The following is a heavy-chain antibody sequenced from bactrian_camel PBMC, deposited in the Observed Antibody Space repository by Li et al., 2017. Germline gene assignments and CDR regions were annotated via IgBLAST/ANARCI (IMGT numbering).Heavy chain of an antibody. J-gene: IGHJ6*01. Sequence: HVQLVESGGGSVQAGGSLRLSCTFSGATYSRRCMAWFRQAPGKRREGVAVISTDRGTTQLADSVKDRFNISHDSAIRTLYLQMTNLKPEDTAMYYCAARFLCIGGFHTVPGYWGQGTQVTVS. CDR1: GATYSRRC. D-gene: IGHD1*01. CDR3: AARFLCIGGFHTVPGY. CDR2: ISTDRGTT. V-gene: IGHV3S1*01.